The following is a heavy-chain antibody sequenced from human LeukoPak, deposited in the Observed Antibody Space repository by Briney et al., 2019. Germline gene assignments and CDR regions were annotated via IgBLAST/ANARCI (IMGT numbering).Heavy chain of an antibody. Sequence: AGGSLRLSCAASGFTFSNYAMNWVRQAPGKGLEWVSYISSSDIIYYADSVNGRFTISRDNARNSLYLQMNSLSADDTAVYYCARGYSDAFDIWGQGTMVTVSS. CDR1: GFTFSNYA. D-gene: IGHD2-15*01. V-gene: IGHV3-69-1*01. CDR2: ISSSDII. CDR3: ARGYSDAFDI. J-gene: IGHJ3*02.